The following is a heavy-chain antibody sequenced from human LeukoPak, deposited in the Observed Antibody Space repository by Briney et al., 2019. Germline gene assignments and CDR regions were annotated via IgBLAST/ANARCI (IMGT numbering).Heavy chain of an antibody. CDR2: NYSGST. V-gene: IGHV4-59*01. CDR1: GDSISGYY. D-gene: IGHD6-13*01. J-gene: IGHJ1*01. CDR3: ARDTGSSWYPEYFHH. Sequence: KASETLSLTCSVSGDSISGYYWSWLRQPPGKGPDFIGYNYSGSTKYNPSLKSRVTISIDTSRNQSSLKVASVTAADTAVYFCARDTGSSWYPEYFHHWGQGTRVTVSS.